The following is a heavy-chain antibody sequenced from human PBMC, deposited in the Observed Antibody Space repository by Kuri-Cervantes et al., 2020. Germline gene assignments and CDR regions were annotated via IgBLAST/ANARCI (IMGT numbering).Heavy chain of an antibody. Sequence: ASVKVSCKASGYTFTSYDINWVRQATGQGLEWMGWMNPNSGNTGYAQKFQGRVIMTRNTSISTAYMELSSLRSEDTAVYYCARWAVAGPKAIDYRGQGTLVTVSS. CDR2: MNPNSGNT. J-gene: IGHJ4*02. CDR3: ARWAVAGPKAIDY. CDR1: GYTFTSYD. V-gene: IGHV1-8*01. D-gene: IGHD6-19*01.